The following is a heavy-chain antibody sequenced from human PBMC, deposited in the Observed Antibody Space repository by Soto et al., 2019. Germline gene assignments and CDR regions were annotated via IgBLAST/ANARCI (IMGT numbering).Heavy chain of an antibody. Sequence: PGGSLRLSCAASRFTFSNYGMQWARQAPGKGLEWVAVISHDGTVKYYADSVKGRFTISRDNFQNTLDLHMDSLRAEDTAVYYCAKERDTRSSSCFDSWGQGTLVTVSS. D-gene: IGHD5-18*01. CDR2: ISHDGTVK. V-gene: IGHV3-30*18. CDR3: AKERDTRSSSCFDS. J-gene: IGHJ4*02. CDR1: RFTFSNYG.